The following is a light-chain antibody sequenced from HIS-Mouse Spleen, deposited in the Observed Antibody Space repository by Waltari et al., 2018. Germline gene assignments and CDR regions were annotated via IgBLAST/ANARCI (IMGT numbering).Light chain of an antibody. CDR1: HIGSKS. V-gene: IGLV3-21*03. J-gene: IGLJ2*01. Sequence: SYVLTQPPSVSVAPGKTARITWGGNHIGSKSGNWYQQQPGQAPVLVVYDDSDRPSGIPERFSGSNSGNTATLTISRVEAGDEADYYCQVWDSSSDHVVFGGGTKLTVL. CDR2: DDS. CDR3: QVWDSSSDHVV.